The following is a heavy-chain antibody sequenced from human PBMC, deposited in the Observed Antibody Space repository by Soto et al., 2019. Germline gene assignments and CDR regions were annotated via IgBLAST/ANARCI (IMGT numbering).Heavy chain of an antibody. V-gene: IGHV4-34*01. CDR1: GGSFSGYY. J-gene: IGHJ5*02. CDR2: INHSGST. D-gene: IGHD3-10*01. Sequence: PSETLSLTCAVYGGSFSGYYWSWIRQPPGKGLEWIGEINHSGSTNYNPSLKSRVTISVDTPKNQFSLKLSSVTAADTAVYYCARGPAITMVRGAYWPFDPWGQGTLVTVSS. CDR3: ARGPAITMVRGAYWPFDP.